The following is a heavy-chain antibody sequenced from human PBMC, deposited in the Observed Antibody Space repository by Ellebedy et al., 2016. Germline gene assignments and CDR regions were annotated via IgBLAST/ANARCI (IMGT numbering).Heavy chain of an antibody. J-gene: IGHJ5*02. V-gene: IGHV3-23*01. D-gene: IGHD2-2*01. Sequence: GGSLRLXCAASGFIFSNYVMTWVRQAPGKGLEWVSGISRSGDTTYDADSVKGRFTISRDNSKNTLYLQMNSLRAEDTAVYYCAKDYCSSTSCPPAFDPWGQGTLVTVSS. CDR3: AKDYCSSTSCPPAFDP. CDR1: GFIFSNYV. CDR2: ISRSGDTT.